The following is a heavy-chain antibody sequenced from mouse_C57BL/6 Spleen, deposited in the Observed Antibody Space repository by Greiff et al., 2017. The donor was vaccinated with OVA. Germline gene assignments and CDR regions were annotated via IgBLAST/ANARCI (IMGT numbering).Heavy chain of an antibody. V-gene: IGHV1-55*01. Sequence: QVQLKQPGAELVKPGASVKMSCKASGYTFTSYWITWVKQRPGQGLEWIGDIYPGSGSTNYNEKFKSKATLTVDTSSSTAYMQLSSLTSEDSAVYYCARGENYDGRFWGQGTLVTVSA. J-gene: IGHJ3*01. CDR3: ARGENYDGRF. D-gene: IGHD1-1*01. CDR2: IYPGSGST. CDR1: GYTFTSYW.